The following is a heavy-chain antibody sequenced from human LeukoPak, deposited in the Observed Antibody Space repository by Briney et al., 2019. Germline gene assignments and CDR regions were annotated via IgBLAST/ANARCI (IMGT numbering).Heavy chain of an antibody. D-gene: IGHD2-15*01. V-gene: IGHV1-18*01. CDR1: GYTFTSYG. CDR2: ISAYNGNT. Sequence: ASVKVSCKASGYTFTSYGISWVRQAPGQGLEWMGWISAYNGNTSYAQKLQGRVTMTTDTSTSTAYMELRSLRSDDTAVYYCARDLGYCSGGSCYPFDYWGQGTLVTVSS. CDR3: ARDLGYCSGGSCYPFDY. J-gene: IGHJ4*02.